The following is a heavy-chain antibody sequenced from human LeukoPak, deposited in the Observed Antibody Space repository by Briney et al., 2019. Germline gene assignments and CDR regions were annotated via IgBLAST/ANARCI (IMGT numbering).Heavy chain of an antibody. Sequence: ASVEVSCKASGYTFTNNYLHWVRQAPGQGLEWMGMIYPRDGSTSYAQNFQGRVTVTRDTSTTTVHMELRGLRSEDTAVYYCARDQEGFDYWGQGTVVTVSS. V-gene: IGHV1-46*01. CDR1: GYTFTNNY. J-gene: IGHJ4*02. CDR3: ARDQEGFDY. CDR2: IYPRDGST.